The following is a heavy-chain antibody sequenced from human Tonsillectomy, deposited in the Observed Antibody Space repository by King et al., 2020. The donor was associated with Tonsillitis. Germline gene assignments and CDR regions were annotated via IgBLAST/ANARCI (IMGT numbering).Heavy chain of an antibody. Sequence: VQLVESGGGLVQPGGSLRLSCAASGFTFRSYDMNWVRQAPGKGLEWVSYISSSGSTIYYADSVRGRCTISRDNAKNSLYLQMNSLRAEDTAVYYCARDFYDNSGRFDYWGQGTLVTVPS. CDR1: GFTFRSYD. CDR2: ISSSGSTI. D-gene: IGHD3-22*01. CDR3: ARDFYDNSGRFDY. V-gene: IGHV3-48*03. J-gene: IGHJ4*02.